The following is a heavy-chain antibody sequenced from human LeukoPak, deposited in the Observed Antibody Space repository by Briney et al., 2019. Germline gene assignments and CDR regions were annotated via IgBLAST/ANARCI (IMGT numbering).Heavy chain of an antibody. CDR2: MHYSGST. CDR1: GGAISSSGYD. J-gene: IGHJ6*03. Sequence: SETLSLTCTVSGGAISSSGYDWGWIRQPPGKGLEWIGSMHYSGSTYYNPSLESRVIISVDTSKNQFSLNLSSVTASDTAVYYCARRLHYYYMDVWGKGTTVTISS. CDR3: ARRLHYYYMDV. V-gene: IGHV4-39*01. D-gene: IGHD3-16*01.